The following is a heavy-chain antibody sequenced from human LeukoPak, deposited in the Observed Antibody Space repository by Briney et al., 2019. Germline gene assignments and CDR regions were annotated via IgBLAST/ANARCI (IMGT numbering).Heavy chain of an antibody. J-gene: IGHJ4*02. Sequence: TGGSLRLSCAASGFTVSSNYINWVRQAPGEGLEWVSVIYSGGSTYYADSVKGRFTISRDNSKNTLYLQMNSLRAEDTAVYYCARDRAAGSLFDYWGQGTLVTVSS. V-gene: IGHV3-66*01. CDR1: GFTVSSNY. D-gene: IGHD6-13*01. CDR2: IYSGGST. CDR3: ARDRAAGSLFDY.